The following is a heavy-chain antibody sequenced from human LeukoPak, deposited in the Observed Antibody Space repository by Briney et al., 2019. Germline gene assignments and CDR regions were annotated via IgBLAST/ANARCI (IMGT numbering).Heavy chain of an antibody. CDR1: GFTFSSYA. J-gene: IGHJ4*02. D-gene: IGHD4-17*01. Sequence: PGGSLRLSCAASGFTFSSYAMSWVRQAPGKGLEWVSVISGGGGSTYYADSAKGRFTISRDNSKNTLYLQMNSLRAEDTAVYHCATSTVTTYYFDYWGQGTLVTVSS. CDR3: ATSTVTTYYFDY. CDR2: ISGGGGST. V-gene: IGHV3-23*01.